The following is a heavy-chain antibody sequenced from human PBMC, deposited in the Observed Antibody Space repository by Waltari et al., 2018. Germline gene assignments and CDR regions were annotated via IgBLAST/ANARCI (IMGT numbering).Heavy chain of an antibody. D-gene: IGHD3-16*02. CDR2: IYYSGST. V-gene: IGHV4-30-4*08. CDR3: ARSDLGELSLSRFDY. CDR1: GGSISSGDYY. J-gene: IGHJ4*02. Sequence: QVQLQESGPGLVKPSQTLSLTCTVSGGSISSGDYYWSWLRQPPGKGLEWIGYIYYSGSTYYNPSLKSRVTISVDTSKNQFSLKLSSVTAADTAVYYCARSDLGELSLSRFDYWGQGTLVTVSS.